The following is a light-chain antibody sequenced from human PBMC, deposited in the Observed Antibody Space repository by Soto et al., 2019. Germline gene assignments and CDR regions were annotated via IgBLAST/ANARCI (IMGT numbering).Light chain of an antibody. J-gene: IGKJ1*01. V-gene: IGKV3-11*01. CDR2: DAS. CDR1: QSVSSY. CDR3: HQRSNWAT. Sequence: EIVLTQSPATLSLSPGERATLSCRASQSVSSYLAWYQQKPGQAPRLLIYDASNRATGIPARFSGSGSGTDFTLTISSLEPEDFAVYYGHQRSNWATFGQGTKVEIK.